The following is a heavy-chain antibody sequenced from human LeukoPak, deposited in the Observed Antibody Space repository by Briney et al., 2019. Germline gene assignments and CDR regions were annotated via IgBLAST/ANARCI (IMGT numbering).Heavy chain of an antibody. V-gene: IGHV1-46*01. CDR2: INPSGGST. J-gene: IGHJ4*02. CDR3: ARAGAVAAYFDY. Sequence: GASVKVSCKASGYTFTSYYMHWVRQAPGQGLEWMGIINPSGGSTSYAQKFQGRVTVTRDTSTSTVHMELSGLRSEDTAVYYCARAGAVAAYFDYWGQGTLVTVSS. D-gene: IGHD6-19*01. CDR1: GYTFTSYY.